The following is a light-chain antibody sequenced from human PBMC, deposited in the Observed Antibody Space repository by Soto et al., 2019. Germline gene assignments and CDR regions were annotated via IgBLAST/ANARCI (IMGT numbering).Light chain of an antibody. J-gene: IGKJ2*01. Sequence: DTQMTQSPSSLSASVGDRVTITCRASQSINTCLNWYQQKPGEAPNLLIYAASSLQSGVPPRFSGSGSETHFTLTINSLQPEDFATYYCQQTASTPYTFGQGT. V-gene: IGKV1-39*01. CDR1: QSINTC. CDR2: AAS. CDR3: QQTASTPYT.